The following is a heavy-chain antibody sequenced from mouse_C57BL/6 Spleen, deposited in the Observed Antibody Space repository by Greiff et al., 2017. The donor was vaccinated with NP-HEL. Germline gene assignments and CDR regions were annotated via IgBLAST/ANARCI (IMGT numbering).Heavy chain of an antibody. D-gene: IGHD1-1*01. Sequence: EVQLQQSGEGLVKPGGSLKLSCAASGFTFSSYAMSWVRQTPEKRLEWVTYISSGGDYIYYADTVKGRFTISRDNARNTLYLQMSSLKSEDTAMYYCTRDEGITTFDYWGQGTTLTVSS. J-gene: IGHJ2*01. V-gene: IGHV5-9-1*02. CDR3: TRDEGITTFDY. CDR2: ISSGGDYI. CDR1: GFTFSSYA.